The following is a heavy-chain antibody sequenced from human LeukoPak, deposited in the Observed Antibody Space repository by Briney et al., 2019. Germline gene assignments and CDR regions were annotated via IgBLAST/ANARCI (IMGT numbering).Heavy chain of an antibody. CDR2: IYHSGST. V-gene: IGHV4-30-2*01. D-gene: IGHD1-26*01. CDR1: GGSISSGGYS. J-gene: IGHJ4*02. Sequence: SETLSLTCAVSGGSISSGGYSWRWIRQPPGKGLEWIGYIYHSGSTYYNPSLKSRVTISVDRSKNQFSLKLSSVTAADTAVYYCASMGATWGFDYGGQGTLVTVSA. CDR3: ASMGATWGFDY.